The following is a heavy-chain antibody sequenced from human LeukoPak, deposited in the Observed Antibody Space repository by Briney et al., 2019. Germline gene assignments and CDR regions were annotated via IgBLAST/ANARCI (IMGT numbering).Heavy chain of an antibody. D-gene: IGHD2-2*01. Sequence: SVKVSCKASGGTFSSYAISWVRPAPGQGLEWMGGIIPIFGTANYAQKFQGRVTITTDESTSTAYMELSSLRSEDTAVYYCAWSHPAAAGDAFDIWGQGTMVTVSS. V-gene: IGHV1-69*05. CDR2: IIPIFGTA. J-gene: IGHJ3*02. CDR3: AWSHPAAAGDAFDI. CDR1: GGTFSSYA.